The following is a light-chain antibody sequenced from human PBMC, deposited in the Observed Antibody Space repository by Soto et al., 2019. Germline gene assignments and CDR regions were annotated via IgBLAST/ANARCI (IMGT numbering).Light chain of an antibody. J-gene: IGLJ2*01. CDR3: QSYDSSLSVV. Sequence: QSVLTQSPSASGTPGQRVTISCSASSSDFVSNSVSWYQHVPGTAPKLLISRNHQRPSGVPDRFSGSKSGTSASLAITGLQAEDEADYYCQSYDSSLSVVFGGGTKLTVL. CDR2: RNH. CDR1: SSDFVSNS. V-gene: IGLV1-44*01.